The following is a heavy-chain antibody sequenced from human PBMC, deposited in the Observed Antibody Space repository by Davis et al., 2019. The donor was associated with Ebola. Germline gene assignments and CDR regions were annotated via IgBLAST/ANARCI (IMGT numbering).Heavy chain of an antibody. CDR3: ARGPTGYVPYYFDY. D-gene: IGHD3-9*01. V-gene: IGHV1-8*01. CDR2: MNPNSGNT. J-gene: IGHJ4*02. CDR1: GYIFTRYS. Sequence: AASVKVSCKTSGYIFTRYSIHWVRQATGQGLEWMGWMNPNSGNTGYAQKFQGRVTMTRNTSISTAYMELNSLRSEDTAVYYCARGPTGYVPYYFDYWGQGTLVTASS.